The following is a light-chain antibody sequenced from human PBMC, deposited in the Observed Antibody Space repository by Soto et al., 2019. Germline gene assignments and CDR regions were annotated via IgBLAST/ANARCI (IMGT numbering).Light chain of an antibody. J-gene: IGKJ1*01. V-gene: IGKV1-5*01. CDR3: QHNNGYSWT. CDR1: QSIRSW. Sequence: DIQMTQSPSTLSASVGDRVTITCRASQSIRSWLAWYQQKPGKAPKXLIYDASSLESGVPSRFSGSGSGTELTLTISSLQPDDFATYYCQHNNGYSWTFGQGTKVDIK. CDR2: DAS.